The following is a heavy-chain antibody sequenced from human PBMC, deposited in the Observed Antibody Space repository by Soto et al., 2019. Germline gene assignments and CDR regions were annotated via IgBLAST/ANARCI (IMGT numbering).Heavy chain of an antibody. CDR2: IWYDGSNK. CDR3: ARNYDAFDI. V-gene: IGHV3-33*01. J-gene: IGHJ3*02. D-gene: IGHD1-7*01. CDR1: GFTFSSYG. Sequence: GGSLRLSCAASGFTFSSYGRHWVRQAPGKGLEWVAVIWYDGSNKYYADSVKGRFTISRDNSKNTLYLQMNSLRAEDTAVYYCARNYDAFDIWGQGTMVTVSS.